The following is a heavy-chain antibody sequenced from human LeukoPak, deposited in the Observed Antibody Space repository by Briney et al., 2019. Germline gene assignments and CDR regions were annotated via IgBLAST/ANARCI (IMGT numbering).Heavy chain of an antibody. CDR2: TYYRSKWYN. CDR1: GDSVSSNSSA. J-gene: IGHJ5*02. CDR3: ARIGYSYGGP. V-gene: IGHV6-1*01. D-gene: IGHD5-18*01. Sequence: SQTLSLTCAISGDSVSSNSSAWNWIRQSPSRGLEWLGRTYYRSKWYNDYAVSVKGRITINPDTPKNHFSLQLNSVTPEDTAIYYCARIGYSYGGPWGQGTLVTVSS.